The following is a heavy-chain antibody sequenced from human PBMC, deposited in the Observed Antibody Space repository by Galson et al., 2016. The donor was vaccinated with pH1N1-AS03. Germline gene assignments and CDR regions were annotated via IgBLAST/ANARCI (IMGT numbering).Heavy chain of an antibody. CDR3: ANARGSGTMGPHYYFYGMDV. CDR1: GFSFTTYG. Sequence: SLRLSCAASGFSFTTYGMHWVRQAPGRGLEWVAFIESDGSKTLYSDSLKGRFSISRDNSKNRLFLQMNSLRSEDTAVYYCANARGSGTMGPHYYFYGMDVWGQGTTVIV. V-gene: IGHV3-30*02. CDR2: IESDGSKT. J-gene: IGHJ6*02. D-gene: IGHD3-10*01.